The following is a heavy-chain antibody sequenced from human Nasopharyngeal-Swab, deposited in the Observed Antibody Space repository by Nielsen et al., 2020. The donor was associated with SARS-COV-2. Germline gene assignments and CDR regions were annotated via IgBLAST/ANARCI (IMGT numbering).Heavy chain of an antibody. J-gene: IGHJ6*02. CDR3: AKAPYLRGLDV. V-gene: IGHV3-23*01. D-gene: IGHD2-21*01. Sequence: ESLKLSCAASGFSFRSYWMSWVRQAPGKGLVWVSIISGSGDTTYYADSVKDRFTLSRDNSKNTLYLKTNSLRVEDTAVYYCAKAPYLRGLDVWGQGTTVTVSS. CDR2: ISGSGDTT. CDR1: GFSFRSYW.